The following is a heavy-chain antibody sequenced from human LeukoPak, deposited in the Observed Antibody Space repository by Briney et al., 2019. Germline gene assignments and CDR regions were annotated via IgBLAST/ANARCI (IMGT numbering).Heavy chain of an antibody. D-gene: IGHD2-21*01. CDR2: ISPGSTTI. CDR1: GFTFRDDN. CDR3: ARDPRRVGDSPP. Sequence: PGGSLRLSCAASGFTFRDDNMNWVRQAPGKGLEWVSYISPGSTTIYYADSVKGRFTISRDNAKNSLYLQMNSLRAEDTAVYYCARDPRRVGDSPPWGRGTLVTVSS. V-gene: IGHV3-48*01. J-gene: IGHJ4*02.